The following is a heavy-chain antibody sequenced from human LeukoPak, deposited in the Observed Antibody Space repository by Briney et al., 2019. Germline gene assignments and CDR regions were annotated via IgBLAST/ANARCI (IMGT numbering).Heavy chain of an antibody. CDR1: GFSFSSYA. CDR2: ISGTGDTT. D-gene: IGHD3-16*01. V-gene: IGHV3-23*01. CDR3: AKRPGRVGALLEY. J-gene: IGHJ4*02. Sequence: PGGSLRLSCAASGFSFSSYAMTWVRQAPGKGLEWVSSISGTGDTTYYADSVKGRFTVSRDNSKDTLFLQMNSLGAKDTAVYYWAKRPGRVGALLEYWGQGTLVTVSS.